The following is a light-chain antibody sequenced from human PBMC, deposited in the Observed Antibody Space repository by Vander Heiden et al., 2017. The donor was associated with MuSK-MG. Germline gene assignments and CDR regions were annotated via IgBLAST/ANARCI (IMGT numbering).Light chain of an antibody. CDR2: GGF. Sequence: EIVMTLSPATLSVSPGERATLSCWARPSVSRHLAWYQQKAGRTPGLLICGGFSRATGNPAKFSGIGSVTEFTLTISSLQAEDFAVYDFQQYNNWPRTFGPGTKVEIK. CDR1: PSVSRH. V-gene: IGKV3-15*01. J-gene: IGKJ1*01. CDR3: QQYNNWPRT.